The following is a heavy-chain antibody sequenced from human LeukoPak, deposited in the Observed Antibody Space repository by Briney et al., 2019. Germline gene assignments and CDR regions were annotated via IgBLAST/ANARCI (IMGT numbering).Heavy chain of an antibody. D-gene: IGHD2-2*01. CDR3: AKSKYCVTASCPWGY. V-gene: IGHV3-23*01. Sequence: GGSLRLSCAASGFTFSSYGMHWVRQAPGKGLEWVAVITGSGAGTYYADSLKGRFTISRDNSKNTLYLQMNNLRAEDTAVYYCAKSKYCVTASCPWGYWGQGTLVTVAS. CDR1: GFTFSSYG. CDR2: ITGSGAGT. J-gene: IGHJ4*02.